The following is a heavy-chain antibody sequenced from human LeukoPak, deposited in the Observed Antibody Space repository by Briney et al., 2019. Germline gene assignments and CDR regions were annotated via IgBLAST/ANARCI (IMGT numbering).Heavy chain of an antibody. V-gene: IGHV4-59*11. D-gene: IGHD1-26*01. J-gene: IGHJ4*02. CDR3: ARVGKSGSFGYYFDY. CDR2: IDYSGRT. CDR1: GGSISSLH. Sequence: SETLSLTCSVSGGSISSLHWSWIRQPPGKGLEYIGFIDYSGRTNYNPSLKSRLTISVDTSMSQFSLKLSSVTAADTAVYYCARVGKSGSFGYYFDYWGQGALVTVSA.